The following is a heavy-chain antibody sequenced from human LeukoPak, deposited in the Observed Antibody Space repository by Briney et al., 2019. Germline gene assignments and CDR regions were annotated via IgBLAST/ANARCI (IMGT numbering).Heavy chain of an antibody. V-gene: IGHV4-39*06. CDR3: ARVFDS. J-gene: IGHJ4*02. CDR2: IFYTGKT. CDR1: GGSVYTSDYY. Sequence: SETLSLTCTVSGGSVYTSDYYWGWVRQPPGKGPEWIGDIFYTGKTNYNPSLKSRVSISIDTSKNQFALKLTSVTAADTAVYYGARVFDSWGQGTLVTVS.